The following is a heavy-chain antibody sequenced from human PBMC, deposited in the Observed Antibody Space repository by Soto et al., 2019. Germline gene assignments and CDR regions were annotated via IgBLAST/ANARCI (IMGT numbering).Heavy chain of an antibody. Sequence: QVQLVQSGAEVKKPGASVKVSCKASGYTFTSYAMHWVRQAPGQRLEWMGWINAGNGNTKYSQKFQGRVTITRDTSASTAYMELSSLRSEDTAVYYCAREQAEWLLRRYSDYWGQGTLVTVSS. J-gene: IGHJ4*02. CDR3: AREQAEWLLRRYSDY. CDR1: GYTFTSYA. D-gene: IGHD3-3*01. V-gene: IGHV1-3*01. CDR2: INAGNGNT.